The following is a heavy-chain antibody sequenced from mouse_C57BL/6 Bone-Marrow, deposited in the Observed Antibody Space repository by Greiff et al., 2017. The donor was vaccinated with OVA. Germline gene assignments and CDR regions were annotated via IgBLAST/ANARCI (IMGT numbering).Heavy chain of an antibody. Sequence: LVESGPELVKPGASVKISCKASGYAFSSSWMNWVKQRPGKGLEWIGRIYPGDGDTNYNGKFKGKATLTAAKSSSTAYMQLSSLTSADSAVYFCARGSYGLVGAWFAYWGQGTLVTVSA. J-gene: IGHJ3*01. D-gene: IGHD2-10*02. CDR3: ARGSYGLVGAWFAY. CDR2: IYPGDGDT. CDR1: GYAFSSSW. V-gene: IGHV1-82*01.